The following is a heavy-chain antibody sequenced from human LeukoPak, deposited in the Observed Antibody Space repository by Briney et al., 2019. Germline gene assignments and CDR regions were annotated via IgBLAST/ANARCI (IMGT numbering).Heavy chain of an antibody. CDR3: AKGRYYGSGKWGYFEY. V-gene: IGHV3-23*01. CDR2: SSGSGGST. J-gene: IGHJ4*02. Sequence: GGSLRLSCAASGFTFSGYAMSWVRQAPGNGLEWVSGSSGSGGSTYYADSVKGRLTIARDNSKNTLYLQMNSLRAEDTAVYYCAKGRYYGSGKWGYFEYWGQGTLVTVSS. CDR1: GFTFSGYA. D-gene: IGHD3-10*01.